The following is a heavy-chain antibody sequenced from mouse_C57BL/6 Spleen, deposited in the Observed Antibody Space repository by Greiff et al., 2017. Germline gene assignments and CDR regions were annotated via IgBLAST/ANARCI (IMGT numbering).Heavy chain of an antibody. J-gene: IGHJ4*01. D-gene: IGHD1-2*01. V-gene: IGHV1-80*01. CDR2: IYPGDGDT. Sequence: VKLVESGAELVKPGASVKISCKASGYAFSSYWMNWVKQRPGKGLEWIGQIYPGDGDTNYNGKFKGKATLTADKSSSTAYMQLSSLTSEDSAVYFCARAALGDYWGQGTSVTVSS. CDR1: GYAFSSYW. CDR3: ARAALGDY.